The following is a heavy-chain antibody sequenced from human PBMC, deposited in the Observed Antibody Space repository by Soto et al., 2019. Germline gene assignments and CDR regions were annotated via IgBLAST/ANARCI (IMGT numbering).Heavy chain of an antibody. J-gene: IGHJ5*02. CDR1: GGSFSGYY. D-gene: IGHD3-10*01. CDR2: INHSGST. CDR3: ARGRSGWFDP. Sequence: SETLSLTCAVYGGSFSGYYWSWIRQPPGKGLEWIGEINHSGSTNYNPSLKSRVTISVDTSKNQFSLKLSSVTAADTAVYYCARGRSGWFDPWGQGTLVTVSS. V-gene: IGHV4-34*01.